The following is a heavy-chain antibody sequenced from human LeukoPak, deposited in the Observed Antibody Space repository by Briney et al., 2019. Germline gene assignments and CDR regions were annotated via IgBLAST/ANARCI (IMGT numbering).Heavy chain of an antibody. CDR1: GGSISSHY. D-gene: IGHD2-2*01. J-gene: IGHJ4*02. V-gene: IGHV4-59*11. CDR3: AREYCTSSSCYFDY. Sequence: PSETLSLPCTVSGGSISSHYWRWIRQPPGKGLEWIGYIFYSGSTNCNPSLKSRVTMSVDTSKNQFSLKLSSVTAADTAVYYCAREYCTSSSCYFDYWGQGTLVTVSS. CDR2: IFYSGST.